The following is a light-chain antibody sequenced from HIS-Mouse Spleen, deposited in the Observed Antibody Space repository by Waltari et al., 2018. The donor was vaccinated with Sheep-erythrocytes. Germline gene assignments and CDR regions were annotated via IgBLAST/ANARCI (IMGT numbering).Light chain of an antibody. Sequence: QSALTQPASVSGSPGQSITISCTGTSSDVGSYNLVSWYQPHPGKAPKLMIYEGSKRPSGVSNRFSGSKSGNTASLTISVLQAEDEADYYCCSYAGSSTLVFGGGTKLTVL. CDR3: CSYAGSSTLV. V-gene: IGLV2-23*01. CDR2: EGS. J-gene: IGLJ2*01. CDR1: SSDVGSYNL.